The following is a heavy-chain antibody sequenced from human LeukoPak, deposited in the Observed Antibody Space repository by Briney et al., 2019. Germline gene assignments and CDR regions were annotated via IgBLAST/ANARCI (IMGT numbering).Heavy chain of an antibody. Sequence: ASVKVSCKASGYTFTDYYMHWVRQAPGQGLEWMGIINPSGGSTSYAQKFQGRVTMTRDTSTSTVYMELSSLRSEDTAVYYCARGYCSSTSCQAYFDYWGQGTLVTVSS. D-gene: IGHD2-2*01. CDR2: INPSGGST. CDR1: GYTFTDYY. J-gene: IGHJ4*02. CDR3: ARGYCSSTSCQAYFDY. V-gene: IGHV1-46*01.